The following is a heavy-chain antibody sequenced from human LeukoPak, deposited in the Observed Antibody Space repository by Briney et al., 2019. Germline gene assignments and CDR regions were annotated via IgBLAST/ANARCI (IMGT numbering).Heavy chain of an antibody. D-gene: IGHD2-2*02. Sequence: ASVKVSCKASGYTFTSYGISWVRQAPGQGLEWMGWISAYNGNTNYAQKLQGRVTMTTDTSTSTAYMELRSLRSDDTAVYYCARAPRPAAIGGDPHYYMDVWGKGTTVTVS. CDR3: ARAPRPAAIGGDPHYYMDV. CDR1: GYTFTSYG. CDR2: ISAYNGNT. V-gene: IGHV1-18*01. J-gene: IGHJ6*03.